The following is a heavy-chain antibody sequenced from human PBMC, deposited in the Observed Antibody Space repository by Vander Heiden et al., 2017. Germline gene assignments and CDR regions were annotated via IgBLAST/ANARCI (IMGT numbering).Heavy chain of an antibody. V-gene: IGHV3-49*04. CDR3: ARDLSVLTYYYGMDV. CDR1: GFSFADYS. J-gene: IGHJ6*02. D-gene: IGHD3-9*01. Sequence: EVQLVESGGGLVQPGRSLRLSCATSGFSFADYSMTWVRQAPGKGLEWVGLIRRKAYGATTEYAASVKGRFTISRDDSKSIAYLQMSSLKTEDTAIYYCARDLSVLTYYYGMDVWGQGTTVTVSS. CDR2: IRRKAYGATT.